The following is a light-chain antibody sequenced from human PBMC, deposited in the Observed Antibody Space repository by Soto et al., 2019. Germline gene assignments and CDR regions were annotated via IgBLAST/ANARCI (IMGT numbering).Light chain of an antibody. CDR2: KAS. Sequence: IQMTQSPSTLSASVGGRVTISCRASQSIDSWLAWYQQKPGKAPKLLIYKASTLKSGVPSRFSGSGSGTEFTLTISSLQPDDFATYYCQHYNSYSEAFGQGTKVDIK. J-gene: IGKJ1*01. CDR3: QHYNSYSEA. V-gene: IGKV1-5*03. CDR1: QSIDSW.